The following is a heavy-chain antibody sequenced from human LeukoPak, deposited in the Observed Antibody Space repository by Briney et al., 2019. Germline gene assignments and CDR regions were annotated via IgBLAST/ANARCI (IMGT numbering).Heavy chain of an antibody. CDR3: ARDGTTVVAPVY. Sequence: SETLSLTCTVSGGSTSSGTYHWSWIRQPPGKGLEWIGYIYYSGSTYYNPSLKSRVSISLDTSKNQLSLNLSSVTAADTAVYYCARDGTTVVAPVYWGQGTLVSVSS. CDR1: GGSTSSGTYH. D-gene: IGHD4-23*01. J-gene: IGHJ4*02. CDR2: IYYSGST. V-gene: IGHV4-30-4*01.